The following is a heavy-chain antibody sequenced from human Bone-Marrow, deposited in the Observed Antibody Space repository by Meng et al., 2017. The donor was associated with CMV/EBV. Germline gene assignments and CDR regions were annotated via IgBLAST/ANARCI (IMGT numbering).Heavy chain of an antibody. CDR2: INPNSGGT. J-gene: IGHJ6*02. CDR3: ARQRGDSPYYYGMDV. CDR1: GYTFTGYY. D-gene: IGHD4-17*01. Sequence: ASVKVSCKASGYTFTGYYMHWVRQAPGQGLEWMGWINPNSGGTNYAQKFQGRVTMTRDTSISTAYMELSRLRSDDTAVYYCARQRGDSPYYYGMDVWGQGNTVTVSS. V-gene: IGHV1-2*02.